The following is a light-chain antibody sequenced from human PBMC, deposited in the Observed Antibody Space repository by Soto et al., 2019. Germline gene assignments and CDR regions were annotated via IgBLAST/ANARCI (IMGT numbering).Light chain of an antibody. CDR2: GAS. V-gene: IGKV3-15*01. CDR3: QQTYSSPPT. CDR1: QSVSSN. J-gene: IGKJ1*01. Sequence: DIVMTQSPATLSVSPGEGAALSCRASQSVSSNFAWYQQKPGQAPRLLIYGASTRATDIPARFRGSGSGTDFTLTITSLQPEDLATYCRQQTYSSPPTFGQGTKVDI.